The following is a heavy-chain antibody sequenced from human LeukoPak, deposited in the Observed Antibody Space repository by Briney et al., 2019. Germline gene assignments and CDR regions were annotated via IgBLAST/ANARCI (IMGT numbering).Heavy chain of an antibody. Sequence: GGSLRLSCAASGFTFSSYAMSWVRQAPGKGLEWVSAISGSGGSTYYADSVKGRFTISRDSSKNTLYLQMNCLRAEDTAVYYCAKHGSGWYSDYWGQGTLVTVSS. V-gene: IGHV3-23*01. J-gene: IGHJ4*02. D-gene: IGHD6-19*01. CDR3: AKHGSGWYSDY. CDR1: GFTFSSYA. CDR2: ISGSGGST.